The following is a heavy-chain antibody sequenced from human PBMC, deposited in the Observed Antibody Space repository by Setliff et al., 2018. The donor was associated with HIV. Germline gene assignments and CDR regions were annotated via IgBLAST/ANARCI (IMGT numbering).Heavy chain of an antibody. CDR3: ARRDGYSYGFYFDY. V-gene: IGHV4-39*01. J-gene: IGHJ4*02. D-gene: IGHD5-18*01. CDR1: GGSISRGSYS. Sequence: SETLSLTCTVSGGSISRGSYSWGWIRQPPGKGLEWIGSISYTGITNYNPSLKSRLTISVDTSKNQFSLKLSPVTAADTAVYYCARRDGYSYGFYFDYWGQGTLVTVSS. CDR2: ISYTGIT.